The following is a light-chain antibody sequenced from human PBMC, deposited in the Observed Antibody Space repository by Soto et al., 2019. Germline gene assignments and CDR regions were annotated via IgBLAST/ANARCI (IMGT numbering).Light chain of an antibody. J-gene: IGLJ2*01. CDR3: QTRGTGFQV. CDR1: SGHSSYA. Sequence: QSVLTQPPSASASLGASVKLTCTLSSGHSSYAIAWHQKQPEKGPRSLMDLNNDGSHTKGDGIPDRCSGSSSGAERYLIISSLQSEDEADYYCQTRGTGFQVFGGGTKLTVL. V-gene: IGLV4-69*01. CDR2: LNNDGSH.